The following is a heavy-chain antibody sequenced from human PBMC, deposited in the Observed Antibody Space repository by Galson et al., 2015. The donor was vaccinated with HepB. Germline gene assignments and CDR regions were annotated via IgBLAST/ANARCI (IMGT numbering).Heavy chain of an antibody. Sequence: TLSLTCTVSGGSISSGDNCWSWIRQPPGKGLEWIGHIYYSGSTYYNPSLKSRFTISLDTSKNQFALKVSSVTAADTAVYYCASAPGLGDAFDIWGQGTMVTVSS. CDR1: GGSISSGDNC. CDR2: IYYSGST. V-gene: IGHV4-30-4*01. J-gene: IGHJ3*02. CDR3: ASAPGLGDAFDI. D-gene: IGHD3/OR15-3a*01.